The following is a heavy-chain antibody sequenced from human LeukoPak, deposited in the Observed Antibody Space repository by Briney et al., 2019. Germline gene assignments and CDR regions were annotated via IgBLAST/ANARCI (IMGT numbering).Heavy chain of an antibody. CDR1: GFSFSTYA. CDR2: ISSEGSTK. J-gene: IGHJ6*02. Sequence: PGGSLRLSCAASGFSFSTYAMHWVRQAPGKGLEWVAIISSEGSTKFYADSVKGRFTISRDNSKNTLYLQMNSLRAEDTAVYYCARDESGTTGMDVWGQGTTVTVSS. CDR3: ARDESGTTGMDV. V-gene: IGHV3-30*03. D-gene: IGHD1-14*01.